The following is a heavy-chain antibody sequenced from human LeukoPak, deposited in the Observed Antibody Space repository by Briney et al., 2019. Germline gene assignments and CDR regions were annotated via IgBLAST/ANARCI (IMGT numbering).Heavy chain of an antibody. CDR3: ARDRPPADRRYGMDV. D-gene: IGHD3-22*01. CDR2: IYYSGST. J-gene: IGHJ6*02. Sequence: SETLSLTCTVSGGSISSYYWSWIRQPPGKGLEWIGYIYYSGSTNYNPSLKSRVTILVDTSKNQFSLKLSSVTAADTAVYYCARDRPPADRRYGMDVWGQGTTVTVSS. CDR1: GGSISSYY. V-gene: IGHV4-59*01.